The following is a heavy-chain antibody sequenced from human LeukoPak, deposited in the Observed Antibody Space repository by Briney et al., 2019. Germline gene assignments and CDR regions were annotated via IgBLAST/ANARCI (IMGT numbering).Heavy chain of an antibody. Sequence: ASVKVSCKASGYTFTSYDINWVRQATGQGLEWMGWMNPNSGNTGYAQKFQGRVTMTRNTSISTAYMELRSLRSDDTAVYYCARASLTDYGDYESFYYYYGMDVWGQGTTVTVSS. V-gene: IGHV1-8*01. D-gene: IGHD4-17*01. CDR1: GYTFTSYD. CDR3: ARASLTDYGDYESFYYYYGMDV. CDR2: MNPNSGNT. J-gene: IGHJ6*02.